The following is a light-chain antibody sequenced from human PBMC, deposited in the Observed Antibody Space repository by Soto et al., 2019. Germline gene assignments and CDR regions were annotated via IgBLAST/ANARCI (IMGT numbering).Light chain of an antibody. V-gene: IGLV2-8*01. J-gene: IGLJ3*02. CDR2: EVS. Sequence: QSALTQPPSASGSPGQSVTISCTGTSSDVGGYNYVSWYQQHPGKAPKLMIYEVSKRPSGVPDRFSGSKSGNTASLTVSGLQAEDEAEYYCQSQDRSLSASVFGGGTKLTVL. CDR3: QSQDRSLSASV. CDR1: SSDVGGYNY.